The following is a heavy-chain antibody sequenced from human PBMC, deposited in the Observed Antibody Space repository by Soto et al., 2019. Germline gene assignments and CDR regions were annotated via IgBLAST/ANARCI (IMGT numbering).Heavy chain of an antibody. D-gene: IGHD2-2*01. Sequence: EVQLVESGGGLIQPGGSLRLSCAVSGFTVSNNYMSWVRQAPGKGLEGVSVIYSGGSTAYGDSVKGRFTIPRDNSKNTLYFKMTSRGAEARAVYYCAGQPGGGGYWGQGTLVTVSS. J-gene: IGHJ4*02. CDR2: IYSGGST. CDR3: AGQPGGGGY. V-gene: IGHV3-53*01. CDR1: GFTVSNNY.